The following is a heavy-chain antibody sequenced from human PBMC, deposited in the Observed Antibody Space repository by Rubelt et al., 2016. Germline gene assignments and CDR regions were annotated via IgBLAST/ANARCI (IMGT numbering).Heavy chain of an antibody. CDR3: SSRLLAVGDYGDYAALDY. Sequence: WVRQAPVKGLDYVSAISSNGGSTYYADSVKGRFTISREKSKNTLYLQMSRLAAEDTAVYYCSSRLLAVGDYGDYAALDYWGQGTLVTVSS. CDR2: ISSNGGST. J-gene: IGHJ4*02. D-gene: IGHD4-17*01. V-gene: IGHV3-64D*09.